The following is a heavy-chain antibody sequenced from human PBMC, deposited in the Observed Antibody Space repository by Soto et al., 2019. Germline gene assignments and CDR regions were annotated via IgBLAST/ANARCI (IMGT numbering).Heavy chain of an antibody. CDR3: ARVGPGSGTAMGYYFDY. CDR2: ISYDGSNK. Sequence: PGGSLRLSCAASGFTFSSYAMHWVRQAPGKGLEWVAVISYDGSNKYYADSVKGRFTISRDNSKNTLYLQMNSLRAEDTAVYYCARVGPGSGTAMGYYFDYWGQGTLVTVSS. V-gene: IGHV3-30-3*01. J-gene: IGHJ4*02. CDR1: GFTFSSYA. D-gene: IGHD5-18*01.